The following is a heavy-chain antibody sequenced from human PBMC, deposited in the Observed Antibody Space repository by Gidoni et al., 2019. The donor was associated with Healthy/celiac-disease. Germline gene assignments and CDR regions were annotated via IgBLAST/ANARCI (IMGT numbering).Heavy chain of an antibody. CDR3: AKDLWRDRHTVPTGYFDY. CDR2: ISGSGGST. CDR1: GFTFSSYA. J-gene: IGHJ4*02. D-gene: IGHD4-17*01. Sequence: EVQLLESGGGLVQPGGSLRLSCAASGFTFSSYAMSWVRQAPGKGLEWVSAISGSGGSTYYEDSVKGRFTISRDNSKNTLYLQMNSLRAEDTAVYYCAKDLWRDRHTVPTGYFDYGGQGTLVTVSS. V-gene: IGHV3-23*01.